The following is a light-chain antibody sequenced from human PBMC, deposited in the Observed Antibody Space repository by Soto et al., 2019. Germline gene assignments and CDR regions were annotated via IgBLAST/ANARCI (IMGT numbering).Light chain of an antibody. Sequence: EIVMTQSPATLSVSPGERATLSCRASQSVSSNLAWYQHKPGQAPRLLIYGASTRATGIPARFSASGSGTEFSLTISSLQSEDFAVYYCQHYNNWPPKPYTFGQGTKLEIK. CDR3: QHYNNWPPKPYT. V-gene: IGKV3-15*01. CDR1: QSVSSN. CDR2: GAS. J-gene: IGKJ2*01.